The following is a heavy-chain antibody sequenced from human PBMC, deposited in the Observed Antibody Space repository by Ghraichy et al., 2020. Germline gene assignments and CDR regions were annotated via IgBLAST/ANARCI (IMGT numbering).Heavy chain of an antibody. Sequence: GGSLRLSCEASGFIFRAYWMSWIRQAPGKGLEWVSYIDSSASIMGYADSVKGRFTVSRDNAQNSLYLQLNSLRADDTAVYYCATENWYHFNNWGQGTLVTVSS. CDR3: ATENWYHFNN. CDR2: IDSSASIM. D-gene: IGHD6-13*01. CDR1: GFIFRAYW. V-gene: IGHV3-11*01. J-gene: IGHJ4*02.